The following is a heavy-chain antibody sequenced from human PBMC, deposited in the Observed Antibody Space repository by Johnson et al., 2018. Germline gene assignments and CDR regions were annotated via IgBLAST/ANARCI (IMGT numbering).Heavy chain of an antibody. D-gene: IGHD3-22*01. CDR3: TSPESSGYPPFDI. J-gene: IGHJ3*02. Sequence: VQLVESGGGLVQPGRSLRLSCATSGFTFGDYTMSWFRQAPGKGLEWVGFIRSKAYGGTTAYAASVKGRFTISRDDSKSIAYRKMNRLKTEDPAVYYWTSPESSGYPPFDIWGQGTMVTVSS. CDR1: GFTFGDYT. CDR2: IRSKAYGGTT. V-gene: IGHV3-49*03.